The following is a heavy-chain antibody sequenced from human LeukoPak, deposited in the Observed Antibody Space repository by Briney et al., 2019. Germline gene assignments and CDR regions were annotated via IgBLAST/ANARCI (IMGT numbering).Heavy chain of an antibody. CDR2: MNPNSGNT. V-gene: IGHV1-8*01. D-gene: IGHD2-15*01. J-gene: IGHJ5*02. Sequence: VSVKVSCKASGYTFTSYDINWVRQATGQGLEWMGWMNPNSGNTGYAQKFQGRVTMTRNTSISTAYMELSSLRSEDTAVYYCARVGPYCSGGSCYSSFRVRWFDPWGQGTLVTVSS. CDR1: GYTFTSYD. CDR3: ARVGPYCSGGSCYSSFRVRWFDP.